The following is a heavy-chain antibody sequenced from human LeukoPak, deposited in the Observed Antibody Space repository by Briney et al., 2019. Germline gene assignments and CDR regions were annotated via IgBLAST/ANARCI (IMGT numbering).Heavy chain of an antibody. CDR1: GASISSYY. CDR3: ARIHYLGIDAFDI. V-gene: IGHV4-4*08. D-gene: IGHD3-10*01. J-gene: IGHJ3*02. Sequence: SETLSLTCSVSGASISSYYWSWIRQPPGKGLEWIGYISTIGSTSYNPSLKSRVTISRDTSRNQLFLRLSSVTAADTAVYYCARIHYLGIDAFDIWGQGTRVTVSS. CDR2: ISTIGST.